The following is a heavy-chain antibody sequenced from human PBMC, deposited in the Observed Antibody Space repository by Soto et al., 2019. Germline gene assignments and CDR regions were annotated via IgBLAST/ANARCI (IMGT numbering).Heavy chain of an antibody. CDR2: IYPGHSDT. Sequence: EAQLVQSGAELKKPRESLKISCKASRHNLIDFSIGWVRQMPGKGLEWMGSIYPGHSDTRYTPSLQGQGTISADKSISAVYWQWSSLKASDAATNYCGATRGMRIYYFVYWGQGALVTMST. J-gene: IGHJ4*02. D-gene: IGHD6-13*01. CDR3: GATRGMRIYYFVY. CDR1: RHNLIDFS. V-gene: IGHV5-51*03.